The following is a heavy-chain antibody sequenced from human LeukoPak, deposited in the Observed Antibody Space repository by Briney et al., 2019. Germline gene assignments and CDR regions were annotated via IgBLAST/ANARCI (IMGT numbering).Heavy chain of an antibody. D-gene: IGHD5-12*01. Sequence: GGSLRLSCAASGFTFSKYWMLWVRQAPGKGLESVSRINTDGTVTTYADSVKGRFTVSRDNADNTMFLQMNSVRDEETAVYYCATEPWVAPTPDSWGQGTPVNGSS. CDR2: INTDGTVT. V-gene: IGHV3-74*01. J-gene: IGHJ4*03. CDR1: GFTFSKYW. CDR3: ATEPWVAPTPDS.